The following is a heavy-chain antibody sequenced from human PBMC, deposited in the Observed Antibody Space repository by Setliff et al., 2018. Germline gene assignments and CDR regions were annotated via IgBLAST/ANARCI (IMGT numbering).Heavy chain of an antibody. J-gene: IGHJ6*02. Sequence: SETLSLTCTVSGGSISSSSYYWGWIRQPPGKGLEWIGSIYYSGSTYYNPSLTSRVTISVDTSTNQFSLKVSSVTAADTAVYYCARENRYSSGWYSYYYGMDVWGQGTTVTVSS. V-gene: IGHV4-39*07. CDR1: GGSISSSSYY. D-gene: IGHD6-19*01. CDR3: ARENRYSSGWYSYYYGMDV. CDR2: IYYSGST.